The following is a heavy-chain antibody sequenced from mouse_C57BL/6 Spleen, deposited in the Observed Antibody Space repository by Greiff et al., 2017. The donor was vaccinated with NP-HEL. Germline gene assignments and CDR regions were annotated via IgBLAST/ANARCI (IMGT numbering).Heavy chain of an antibody. V-gene: IGHV1-9*01. J-gene: IGHJ3*01. CDR1: GYIFTGYW. D-gene: IGHD2-3*01. CDR2: ILPGSGSS. CDR3: ARRWLLYGFVY. Sequence: VHLVESGAELLKPGASVKLSCKATGYIFTGYWIEWVKQRPGHGLEWIGEILPGSGSSNYNEKFKGKATFTADTSSNTAYMQLSSLTTEDSAIYYCARRWLLYGFVYWGQGTLVTVSA.